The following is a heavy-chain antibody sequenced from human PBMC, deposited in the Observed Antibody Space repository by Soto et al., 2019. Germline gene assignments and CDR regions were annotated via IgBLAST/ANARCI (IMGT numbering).Heavy chain of an antibody. CDR1: VFTIMNSA. Sequence: EVQLLEPGVGFRQPGSSVRLSGATFVFTIMNSAMSWVRQAPAKGLELVSGISDRGEYTLYTDSVKGRFTISRDKSRSMLFLQTNSLTAEETCLYYCATERYGGSDACLAAEWSQGTLIAFSA. CDR3: ATERYGGSDACLAAE. J-gene: IGHJ4*02. D-gene: IGHD2-21*02. CDR2: ISDRGEYT. V-gene: IGHV3-23*01.